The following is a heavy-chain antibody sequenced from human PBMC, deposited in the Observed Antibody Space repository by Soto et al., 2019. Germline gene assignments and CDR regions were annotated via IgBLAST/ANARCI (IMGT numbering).Heavy chain of an antibody. CDR1: GFTLSDYY. Sequence: QVQLVESGGGLVKPGGSLRLSCEASGFTLSDYYMTWIRQAPGKGLEWISYISSSATIIYYADSVKGRFTISRDNAKTSLYRQMNSRRADDTAVYYWARAVKQWLVGGDYYYYYMDVWGKGTTVTVSS. D-gene: IGHD6-19*01. CDR3: ARAVKQWLVGGDYYYYYMDV. CDR2: ISSSATII. V-gene: IGHV3-11*01. J-gene: IGHJ6*03.